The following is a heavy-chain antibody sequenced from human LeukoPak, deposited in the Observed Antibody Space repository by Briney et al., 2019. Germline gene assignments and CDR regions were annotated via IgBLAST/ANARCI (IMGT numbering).Heavy chain of an antibody. CDR1: GFSFSTYA. V-gene: IGHV3-23*01. CDR2: VSGSGTST. CDR3: AKFYLRASSSWSHFDY. D-gene: IGHD6-13*01. J-gene: IGHJ4*02. Sequence: GGSLRLSCAASGFSFSTYAMSWVRQAPGKGLEWVSVVSGSGTSTYNADSVKGRFTISRDNSKNTLYLQMNSLRVEDTAVYYWAKFYLRASSSWSHFDYWGQGALVTVSS.